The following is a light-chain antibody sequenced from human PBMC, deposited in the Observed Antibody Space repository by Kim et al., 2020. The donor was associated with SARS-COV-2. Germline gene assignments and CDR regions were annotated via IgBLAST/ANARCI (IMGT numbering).Light chain of an antibody. Sequence: ASVGDRVTITCRAGQDITNFLAWFQQKPGKAHKSLIYAASRLQGGVPSKFSGGGSGTDFTLTISNLQPEDFATYYCQQYHSYPPTFGQGTRLEIK. V-gene: IGKV1-16*02. CDR3: QQYHSYPPT. CDR1: QDITNF. J-gene: IGKJ5*01. CDR2: AAS.